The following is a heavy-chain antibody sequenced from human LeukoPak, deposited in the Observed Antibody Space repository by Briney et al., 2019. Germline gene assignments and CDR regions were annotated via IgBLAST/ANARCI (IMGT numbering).Heavy chain of an antibody. CDR3: ARADHYYGSSGFDP. J-gene: IGHJ5*02. V-gene: IGHV4-61*02. CDR2: IYTSGST. CDR1: GGSISSGSYY. Sequence: SQTLSLTCTVFGGSISSGSYYWSWIRRPAGKGLEWIGRIYTSGSTNYNPSLKSRVTISVDTSKNQFSLKLSSVTAADTAVYYCARADHYYGSSGFDPWGQGTLVTVSS. D-gene: IGHD3-10*01.